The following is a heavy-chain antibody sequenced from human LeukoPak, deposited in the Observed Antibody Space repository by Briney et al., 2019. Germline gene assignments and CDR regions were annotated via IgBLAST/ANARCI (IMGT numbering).Heavy chain of an antibody. D-gene: IGHD6-13*01. J-gene: IGHJ4*02. CDR1: GYRFTSYW. V-gene: IGHV5-51*01. CDR3: ARQAGAAAGYRAFDY. CDR2: IYPGDSDT. Sequence: GESLKISFKGPGYRFTSYWIGWVRQMPGEGLEWMVIIYPGDSDTRYSPSFQGQVTISADKSISTAYLQWSSLKASDTAMYYCARQAGAAAGYRAFDYWGQGTLVTVSS.